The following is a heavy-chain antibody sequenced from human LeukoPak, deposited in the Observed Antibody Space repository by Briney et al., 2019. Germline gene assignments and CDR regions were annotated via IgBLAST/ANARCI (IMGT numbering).Heavy chain of an antibody. CDR2: INPNSGGA. CDR3: ARDARFGELYNWFDP. CDR1: GYTFTGYY. V-gene: IGHV1-2*02. D-gene: IGHD3-10*01. Sequence: GASVKVSCKASGYTFTGYYMHWVRQAPGQGLEWMGWINPNSGGANYAQKFQGRVTMTRDTPISTAYMELSRLRSDDTAVYYCARDARFGELYNWFDPWGQGTLVTVSS. J-gene: IGHJ5*02.